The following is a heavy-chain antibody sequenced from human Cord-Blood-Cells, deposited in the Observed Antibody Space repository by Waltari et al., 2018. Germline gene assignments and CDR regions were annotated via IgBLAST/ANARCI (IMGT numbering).Heavy chain of an antibody. CDR1: GFTVSSNY. V-gene: IGHV3-53*01. CDR2: IDSGGRT. J-gene: IGHJ4*02. CDR3: ARESGYSYGYYFDY. D-gene: IGHD5-18*01. Sequence: EVQLVESGGGLIQPGGSLRLSCAASGFTVSSNYMSWVRQAPGKGLEWVSVIDSGGRTYYADSVKGRFTISRDNSKNTLYLQMNSLRAEDTAVYYCARESGYSYGYYFDYWGQGTLVTVSS.